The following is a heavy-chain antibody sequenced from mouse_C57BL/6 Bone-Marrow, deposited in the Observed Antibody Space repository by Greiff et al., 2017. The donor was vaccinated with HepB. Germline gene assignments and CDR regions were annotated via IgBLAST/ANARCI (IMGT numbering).Heavy chain of an antibody. CDR1: GYTFTSYW. D-gene: IGHD2-12*01. Sequence: QVQLQQPGAELVRPGTSVELSCKASGYTFTSYWMHWVKQRPGQGLEWIGVIDPSDSYTNYNQKFKGKATLTVDTSSSTAYMQLSSLTAEDSSVYYCARPYTWFAYWGQGTLVTVSA. CDR2: IDPSDSYT. CDR3: ARPYTWFAY. J-gene: IGHJ3*01. V-gene: IGHV1-59*01.